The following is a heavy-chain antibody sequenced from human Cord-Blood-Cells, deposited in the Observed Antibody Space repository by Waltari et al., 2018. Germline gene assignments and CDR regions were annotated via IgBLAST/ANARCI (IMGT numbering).Heavy chain of an antibody. D-gene: IGHD6-6*01. V-gene: IGHV4-39*01. J-gene: IGHJ4*02. CDR1: GGSISSSSYY. Sequence: QLQLQESGPGLVKPSETLSLTCTVSGGSISSSSYYRGWIRQPPGKGLEWIGSIYYRGSTYYHPSLKSRVTISVDTSKNQFSLKLSSVTAADTAVYYCARRGAARPFDYWGQGTLVTVSS. CDR2: IYYRGST. CDR3: ARRGAARPFDY.